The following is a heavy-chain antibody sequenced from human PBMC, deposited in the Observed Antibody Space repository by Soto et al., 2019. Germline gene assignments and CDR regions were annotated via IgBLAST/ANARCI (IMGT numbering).Heavy chain of an antibody. J-gene: IGHJ4*02. CDR1: GFTFSSYG. V-gene: IGHV3-30*18. CDR3: AKEAFDY. Sequence: QVQLVESGGGVVQPGRSLRLSCAASGFTFSSYGMHWVRQAPGKGLGWVAVISYDGSNKYYADSVKGRFTISRDNSKNTLYLQMNSLRAEDTAVYYCAKEAFDYWGQGTLVTVSS. CDR2: ISYDGSNK.